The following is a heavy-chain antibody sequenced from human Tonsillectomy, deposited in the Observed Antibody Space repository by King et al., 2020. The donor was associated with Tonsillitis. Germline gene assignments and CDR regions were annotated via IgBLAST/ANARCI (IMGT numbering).Heavy chain of an antibody. D-gene: IGHD2-15*01. Sequence: VQLQESGPGLVRPSETLSLTCTVSGGSISTYYWSWIRQPAGKGLECVGLMYSSGITNYNPPLKSRVTMSIDTSKSQFALKLSSVTAADTAVYYCAREIGSAGGDDTFDIWGQGTMVTVSS. CDR1: GGSISTYY. J-gene: IGHJ3*02. CDR2: MYSSGIT. V-gene: IGHV4-4*07. CDR3: AREIGSAGGDDTFDI.